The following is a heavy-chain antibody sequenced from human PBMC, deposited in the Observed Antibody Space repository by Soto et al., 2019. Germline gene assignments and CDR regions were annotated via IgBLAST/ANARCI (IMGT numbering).Heavy chain of an antibody. J-gene: IGHJ6*03. V-gene: IGHV5-51*01. CDR1: GYSFTSYW. CDR3: ARRNIVVVPAAEPATFYYYYYMDV. CDR2: IYPGDSDT. Sequence: PGESLKISCKGSGYSFTSYWIGWVRQMPGKGLEWMGIIYPGDSDTRYSPSFQGQVTISADKSISTAYLQWSSLKASDTAMYYCARRNIVVVPAAEPATFYYYYYMDVWGKGTTVTVSS. D-gene: IGHD2-2*01.